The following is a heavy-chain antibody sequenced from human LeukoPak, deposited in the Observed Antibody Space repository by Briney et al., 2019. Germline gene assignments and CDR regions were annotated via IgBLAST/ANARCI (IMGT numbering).Heavy chain of an antibody. D-gene: IGHD3-16*02. CDR1: GYTFTGYY. Sequence: ASVKVSCKASGYTFTGYYMHWVRQAPGQGLEWMGWTNPNSGGTNYAQKFQGRVTMTRDTSISTAYMELSRLRSDDTAVYYCARGGSNYDYVWGSYRRPSFFDYWGQGTLVTVSS. CDR2: TNPNSGGT. J-gene: IGHJ4*02. CDR3: ARGGSNYDYVWGSYRRPSFFDY. V-gene: IGHV1-2*02.